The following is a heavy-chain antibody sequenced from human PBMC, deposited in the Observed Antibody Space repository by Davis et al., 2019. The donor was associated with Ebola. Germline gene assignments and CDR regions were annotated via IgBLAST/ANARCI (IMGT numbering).Heavy chain of an antibody. Sequence: SETLSLTCTVSGGSISSSSYYWGWIRQPPGKGLEWIGSIYYSGSTYYNPSLKSRVTISVDTSKNQFSLKLSSVTAADTAVYYCARVAMVQGVIITWFWFDPWGQGTLVTVSS. V-gene: IGHV4-39*07. CDR3: ARVAMVQGVIITWFWFDP. J-gene: IGHJ5*02. CDR1: GGSISSSSYY. D-gene: IGHD3-10*01. CDR2: IYYSGST.